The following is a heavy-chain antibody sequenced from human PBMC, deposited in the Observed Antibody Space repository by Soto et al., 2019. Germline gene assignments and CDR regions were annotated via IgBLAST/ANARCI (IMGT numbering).Heavy chain of an antibody. CDR2: IYYSGST. V-gene: IGHV4-59*01. D-gene: IGHD3-10*01. J-gene: IGHJ4*02. CDR1: GGSINSYY. Sequence: QVQLQESGPGLVKPSETLSLTCSVSGGSINSYYWNWIRKPPGKGLEWIGYIYYSGSTNYNPSLKCQVTISVDPSKNQFALKLSSVTAQDTAVYYCARYYYGSGSRYFDYWGQGTLVTVSS. CDR3: ARYYYGSGSRYFDY.